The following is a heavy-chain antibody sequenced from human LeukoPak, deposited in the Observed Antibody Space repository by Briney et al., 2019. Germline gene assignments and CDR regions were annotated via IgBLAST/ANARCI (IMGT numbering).Heavy chain of an antibody. D-gene: IGHD6-19*01. J-gene: IGHJ5*02. CDR1: GFTFSSYS. CDR3: ARAIPQRRTDSSGWYSNWFDP. CDR2: ISSSSSYI. V-gene: IGHV3-21*05. Sequence: PGGSLRLSCAASGFTFSSYSMNWVRQAPGKGLEWVSYISSSSSYIYYADSVKGRFTISRDNAKNSLYLQMNSLRAEDTAVYYCARAIPQRRTDSSGWYSNWFDPWGQETLVTVSS.